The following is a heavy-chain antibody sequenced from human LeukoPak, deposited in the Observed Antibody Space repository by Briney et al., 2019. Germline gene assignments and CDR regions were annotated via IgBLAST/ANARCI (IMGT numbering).Heavy chain of an antibody. Sequence: ASVKVSCKASGYTLTSYDINWVRQATGQGLEWMGWMNPNSGNTGYAQKFQGRVTMTRNTSISTAYMELSSLRSEDTAVYYCARGSLHYYGSYHYYGMDVWGQGTTVTVSS. CDR2: MNPNSGNT. J-gene: IGHJ6*02. D-gene: IGHD3-10*01. CDR3: ARGSLHYYGSYHYYGMDV. V-gene: IGHV1-8*01. CDR1: GYTLTSYD.